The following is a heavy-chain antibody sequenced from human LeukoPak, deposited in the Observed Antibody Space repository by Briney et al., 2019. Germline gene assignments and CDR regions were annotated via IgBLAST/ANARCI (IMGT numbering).Heavy chain of an antibody. V-gene: IGHV3-66*01. CDR3: ARVGSYYGSGSYAFDI. CDR2: IYSGGST. CDR1: GFTVSSNY. D-gene: IGHD3-10*01. J-gene: IGHJ3*02. Sequence: GGSLRLSCAASGFTVSSNYMSWVRQAPGKGLEWGSVIYSGGSTYYADSVKGRFTISRDNSKNTLYLQMNSLRAEDTAVYYCARVGSYYGSGSYAFDIWGQGTMVTVSS.